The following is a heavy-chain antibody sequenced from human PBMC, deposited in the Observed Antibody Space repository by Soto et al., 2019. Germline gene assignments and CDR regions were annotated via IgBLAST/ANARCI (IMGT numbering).Heavy chain of an antibody. Sequence: ASVKVSCKASGYTFTSYAMHWVRQAPGQRLEWMGWINAGNGNTKYSQKFQGRVTITRDTSASTAYMELSSLRSEDTAVYYCARSIVVVTALDHWGQGTLVTVPQ. CDR2: INAGNGNT. CDR3: ARSIVVVTALDH. CDR1: GYTFTSYA. V-gene: IGHV1-3*01. D-gene: IGHD2-21*02. J-gene: IGHJ4*02.